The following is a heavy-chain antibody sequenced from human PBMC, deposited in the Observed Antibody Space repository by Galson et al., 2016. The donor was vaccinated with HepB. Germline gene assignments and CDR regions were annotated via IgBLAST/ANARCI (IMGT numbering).Heavy chain of an antibody. CDR2: IFYSGST. CDR1: GGSITSYSYY. J-gene: IGHJ4*02. V-gene: IGHV4-39*02. CDR3: ARDRDAYCYFDS. Sequence: SETLSLTCTVSGGSITSYSYYWSWIRQPPGKGLEWIGTIFYSGSTYYNPPLKSRVTMSVDTSKNHFSLKLTSVTAADTGVYYCARDRDAYCYFDSWGLGTRVIVSS. D-gene: IGHD1-26*01.